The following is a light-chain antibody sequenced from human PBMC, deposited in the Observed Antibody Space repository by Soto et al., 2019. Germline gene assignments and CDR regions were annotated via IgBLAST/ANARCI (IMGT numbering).Light chain of an antibody. CDR1: QGISNY. V-gene: IGKV1-27*01. Sequence: DIQMTQSPSSLSASVGDRVTITCRASQGISNYLAWYQQKPGKVPKLLIYAASTLQSGVTSRFSGSGSGTTFTLTISSLLPKDVATYYCQSYNSAPQTFGQGTKVEIK. CDR3: QSYNSAPQT. CDR2: AAS. J-gene: IGKJ1*01.